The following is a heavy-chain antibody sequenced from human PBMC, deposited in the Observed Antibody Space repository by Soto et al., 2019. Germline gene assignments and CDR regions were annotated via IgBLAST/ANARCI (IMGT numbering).Heavy chain of an antibody. CDR2: IIPIFGTA. J-gene: IGHJ6*01. CDR1: GAAFSSYS. CDR3: ARYCSGGSCYENYYFYGMDV. V-gene: IGHV1-69*06. D-gene: IGHD2-15*01. Sequence: SVRVSAEISGAAFSSYSSSWLRQAPGQGLEWMGGIIPIFGTANYAQKFQGRVTITADKSTSTAYMELSSLRSEDTAVYYCARYCSGGSCYENYYFYGMDVCGEGPTV.